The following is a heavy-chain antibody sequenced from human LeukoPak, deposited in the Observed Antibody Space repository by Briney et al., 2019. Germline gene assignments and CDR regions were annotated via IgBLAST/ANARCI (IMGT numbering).Heavy chain of an antibody. D-gene: IGHD3-3*01. J-gene: IGHJ4*02. CDR3: ARGGATYYDFWREFDY. CDR1: GGSFSGYY. V-gene: IGHV4-34*01. Sequence: PSETLSLTCAVYGGSFSGYYWSWIRQPPGKGLEWIGEINHSGSTNYNPSLKSRVTISVDTSKNQFSLKLSSVTAADTAVYYCARGGATYYDFWREFDYWGQGTLVTVST. CDR2: INHSGST.